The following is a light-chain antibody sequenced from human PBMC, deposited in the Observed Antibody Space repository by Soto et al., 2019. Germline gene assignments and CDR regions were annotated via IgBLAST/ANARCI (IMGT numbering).Light chain of an antibody. CDR3: QQYDNLPPL. V-gene: IGKV1-33*01. J-gene: IGKJ4*01. CDR2: DAS. CDR1: QDISNY. Sequence: QMTQSPSSLSASVGDRVTITCQASQDISNYLNWYQQKPGKAPKLLIYDASNLETGVPSRFSGSGSGTDFTFTISSLQPEDIATYYCQQYDNLPPLFGGGTKVEIK.